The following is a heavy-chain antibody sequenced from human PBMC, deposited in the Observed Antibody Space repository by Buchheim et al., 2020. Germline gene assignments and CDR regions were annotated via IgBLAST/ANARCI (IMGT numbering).Heavy chain of an antibody. CDR2: IWYDGSNK. CDR3: ARGYSSGWYGFDY. Sequence: QVQLVESGGGVVQPGRSLRLSCAASGFTFSSYGMHWVRQAPGKGLEWVAVIWYDGSNKYYADSVKGRFTISRDNSKTQLYLQMNSLRAEDTAVYYCARGYSSGWYGFDYWGQGTL. V-gene: IGHV3-33*01. D-gene: IGHD6-19*01. J-gene: IGHJ4*02. CDR1: GFTFSSYG.